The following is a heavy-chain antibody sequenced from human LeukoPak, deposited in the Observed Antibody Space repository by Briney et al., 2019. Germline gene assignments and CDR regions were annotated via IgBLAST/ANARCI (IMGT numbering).Heavy chain of an antibody. Sequence: PSETLSLTCTVSGGSISSYSYYWIWLPHPAGKALEGIGRIYSSGCTNHNPSLKSRVTISVDTYKNQFSLNVVSAPGADRAVYSCARVFDWGSHAYFYYMDCWGKGTTVTIFS. CDR3: ARVFDWGSHAYFYYMDC. CDR1: GGSISSYSYY. J-gene: IGHJ6*03. CDR2: IYSSGCT. D-gene: IGHD3-16*01. V-gene: IGHV4-61*02.